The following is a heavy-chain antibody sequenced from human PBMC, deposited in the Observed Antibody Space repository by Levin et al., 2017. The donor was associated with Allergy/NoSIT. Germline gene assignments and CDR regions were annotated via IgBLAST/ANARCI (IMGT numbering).Heavy chain of an antibody. V-gene: IGHV3-30*18. Sequence: QPGGSLRLSCAASGFTFSSYGMHWVRQAPGKGLEWVAVISYDGSNKYYADSVKGRFTISRDNSKNTLYLQMNSLRAEDTAVYYCAKEPQGYYAYAYYFDYWGQGTLVTVSS. D-gene: IGHD1-26*01. CDR2: ISYDGSNK. J-gene: IGHJ4*02. CDR1: GFTFSSYG. CDR3: AKEPQGYYAYAYYFDY.